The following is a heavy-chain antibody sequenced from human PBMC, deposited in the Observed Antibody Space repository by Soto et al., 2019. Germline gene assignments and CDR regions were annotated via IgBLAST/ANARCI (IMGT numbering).Heavy chain of an antibody. CDR1: GYIFTSYY. J-gene: IGHJ4*01. Sequence: ASVKVSCKASGYIFTSYYIHWVRQAPGQGLEWMGWINPFDGSRMFAQSFQGRVTMTRDTSTSTVYMEVSSLRSEDTAAYYCARDLFIKAVAGTGVYYWG. CDR2: INPFDGSR. V-gene: IGHV1-46*01. CDR3: ARDLFIKAVAGTGVYY. D-gene: IGHD6-19*01.